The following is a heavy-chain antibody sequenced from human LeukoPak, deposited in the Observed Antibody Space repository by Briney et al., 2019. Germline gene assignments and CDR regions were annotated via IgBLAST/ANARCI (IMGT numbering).Heavy chain of an antibody. CDR3: ARAPPISEYSIYYFDY. Sequence: RGSLRLSCEASGFTFSGYGMHWVRQAPGKGLEWVATTSYDESEKFYEDSVKGRFAISRDNSKNTLYLQMNSLRTEDTAVYYCARAPPISEYSIYYFDYWGQGTLVTVSS. CDR1: GFTFSGYG. J-gene: IGHJ4*02. D-gene: IGHD6-6*01. V-gene: IGHV3-30*03. CDR2: TSYDESEK.